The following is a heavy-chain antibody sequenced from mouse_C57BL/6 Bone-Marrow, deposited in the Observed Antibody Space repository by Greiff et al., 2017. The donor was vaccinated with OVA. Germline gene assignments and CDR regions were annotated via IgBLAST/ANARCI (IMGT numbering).Heavy chain of an antibody. V-gene: IGHV1-7*01. D-gene: IGHD2-4*01. Sequence: VQLQQSGAELAKPGASVKLSCKASGYTFTSYWMHWVKQRPGQGLEWIGYINPSSGYTKYNQKFKDKATLTAVKSSSTAYMQLSSLTYEDSAVYYCARSRVYDYDWYFDVWGTGTTVTVSS. CDR1: GYTFTSYW. CDR3: ARSRVYDYDWYFDV. CDR2: INPSSGYT. J-gene: IGHJ1*03.